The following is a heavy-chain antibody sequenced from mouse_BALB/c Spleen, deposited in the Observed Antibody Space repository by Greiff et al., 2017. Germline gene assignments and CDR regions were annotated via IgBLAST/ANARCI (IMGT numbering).Heavy chain of an antibody. V-gene: IGHV1-7*01. J-gene: IGHJ4*01. CDR2: INPSTGYT. Sequence: QVQLQQSGAELAKPGASVKMSCKASGYTFTSYWMHWVKQRPGQGLEWIGYINPSTGYTEYNQKFKDKATLTADKSSSTAYMQLSSLTSEDSAVYYCARNDGAMDDWGQGTSVTVSS. CDR1: GYTFTSYW. D-gene: IGHD2-3*01. CDR3: ARNDGAMDD.